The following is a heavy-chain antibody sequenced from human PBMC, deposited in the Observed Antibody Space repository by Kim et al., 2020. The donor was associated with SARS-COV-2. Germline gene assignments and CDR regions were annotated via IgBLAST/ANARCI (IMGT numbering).Heavy chain of an antibody. CDR2: ISAYNGNT. Sequence: ASVKVSCKASGYTFTSYGISWVRQAPGQGLEWMGWISAYNGNTNYAQKLQGRVTMTTDTSTSTAYMELRSLRSDDTAVYYCARDKVSSSWYVANYYYYGMDVWGQGTTVTVSS. CDR1: GYTFTSYG. V-gene: IGHV1-18*01. D-gene: IGHD6-13*01. CDR3: ARDKVSSSWYVANYYYYGMDV. J-gene: IGHJ6*02.